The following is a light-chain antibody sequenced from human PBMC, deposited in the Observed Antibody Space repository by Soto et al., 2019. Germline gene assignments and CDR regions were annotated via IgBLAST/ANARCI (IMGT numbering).Light chain of an antibody. Sequence: IVRPRWPVTQWECAGEGETLSFRASQSVSSNLAWYQQKPGQAPSLLIYGAFTRATGIPASFSGIRSGKEFTITLRSVQSEDLAPHYCQQYNERPQTFGPGTKVDIK. V-gene: IGKV3-15*01. CDR1: QSVSSN. CDR2: GAF. CDR3: QQYNERPQT. J-gene: IGKJ1*01.